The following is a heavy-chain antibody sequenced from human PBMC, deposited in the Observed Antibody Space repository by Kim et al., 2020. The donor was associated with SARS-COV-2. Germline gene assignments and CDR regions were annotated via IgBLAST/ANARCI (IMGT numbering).Heavy chain of an antibody. Sequence: GGSLRLSCAASGFTFDDYAMHWVRQVPGRGLEWVSGISWNSGSTGYADSVKGRFSISRDNAKNSLFLQMNSLRVEDTALYYCAKGLVVRGLISARNYGMDVWGQGTTVTVSS. D-gene: IGHD3-10*01. J-gene: IGHJ6*02. CDR1: GFTFDDYA. V-gene: IGHV3-9*01. CDR2: ISWNSGST. CDR3: AKGLVVRGLISARNYGMDV.